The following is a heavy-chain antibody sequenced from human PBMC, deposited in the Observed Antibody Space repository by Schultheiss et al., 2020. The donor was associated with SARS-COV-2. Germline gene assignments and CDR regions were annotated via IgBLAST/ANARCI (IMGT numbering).Heavy chain of an antibody. D-gene: IGHD4/OR15-4a*01. CDR2: ISSSGSTI. J-gene: IGHJ4*02. CDR1: GFTFSSYE. V-gene: IGHV3-48*03. CDR3: AKGLNMAFDY. Sequence: GGSLRLSCAASGFTFSSYEMNWVRQAPGKGLEWVSYISSSGSTIYYADSVKGRFTISRDNSKNTLYLQMNSLRAEDTAVYYCAKGLNMAFDYWGQGTLVTVSS.